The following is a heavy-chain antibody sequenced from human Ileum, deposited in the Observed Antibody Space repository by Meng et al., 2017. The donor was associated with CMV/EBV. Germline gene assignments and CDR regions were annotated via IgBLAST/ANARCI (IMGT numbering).Heavy chain of an antibody. CDR3: ARTPAATIVEDY. Sequence: CEASGYTFTLYNVSWVRQAPGQGLEWLGWISPYSGDTKSAQRLQGRVTMTTDTSTNTAYMELRSLRSDDTAVYYCARTPAATIVEDYWGQGTLVTVSS. CDR1: GYTFTLYN. V-gene: IGHV1-18*01. D-gene: IGHD2-21*01. J-gene: IGHJ4*02. CDR2: ISPYSGDT.